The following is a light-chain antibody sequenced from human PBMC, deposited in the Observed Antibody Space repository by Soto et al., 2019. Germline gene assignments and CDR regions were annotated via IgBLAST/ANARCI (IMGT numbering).Light chain of an antibody. J-gene: IGLJ1*01. Sequence: QSVLTQPPSVSGSPGQSVTISCTGTSSDVGSYNRLSWYQQPPGTAPKLITHEVNTRPSGVPDRFSGSKSGSTASLTISGLQAEDEADYYCSLYISGSTYVFGTGTKVTVL. CDR1: SSDVGSYNR. V-gene: IGLV2-18*01. CDR3: SLYISGSTYV. CDR2: EVN.